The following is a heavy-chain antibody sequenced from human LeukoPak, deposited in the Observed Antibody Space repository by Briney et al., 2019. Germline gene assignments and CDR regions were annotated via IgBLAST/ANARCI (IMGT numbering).Heavy chain of an antibody. CDR2: VTGSDGST. CDR3: TKFDY. J-gene: IGHJ4*02. CDR1: GVIFNTNA. Sequence: PGGSLRLSCAASGVIFNTNAMTWVRQAPGRGLEWVSTVTGSDGSTFYANSVKGRFTISRDNSKNTVFLRMTSLRAEDTAVYYCTKFDYWGQGVLVTVSS. V-gene: IGHV3-23*01.